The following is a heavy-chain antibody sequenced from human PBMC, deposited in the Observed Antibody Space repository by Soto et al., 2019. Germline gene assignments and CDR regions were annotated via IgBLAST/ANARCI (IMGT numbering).Heavy chain of an antibody. J-gene: IGHJ6*02. CDR1: GFTFNSYA. Sequence: GGSRRLSCTASGFTFNSYAMSWVRQAPGKGLEWVSVISGSGGSTYYADSVKGRFTTSGKKPRTTWYLKINGLRAGDTALYYWEKVFATGPAHEVNKARYYYSGRALGAHGTTVTVSS. CDR2: ISGSGGST. CDR3: EKVFATGPAHEVNKARYYYSGRAL. V-gene: IGHV3-23*01. D-gene: IGHD3-3*01.